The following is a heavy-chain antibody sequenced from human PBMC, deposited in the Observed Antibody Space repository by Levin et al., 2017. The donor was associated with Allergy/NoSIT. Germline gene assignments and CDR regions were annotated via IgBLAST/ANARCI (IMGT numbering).Heavy chain of an antibody. CDR1: VYTFTTYA. Sequence: ASVKVSCRASVYTFTTYAISWVRQAPGQGLEWMGWISAYSGDIKYAQKFQGRVTMTTDTSTSTAYMELRSLRSDDTAVYYCAREHWGYYFGSGKEDGMDVWGQGTTVTVSS. CDR2: ISAYSGDI. CDR3: AREHWGYYFGSGKEDGMDV. J-gene: IGHJ6*02. D-gene: IGHD3-10*01. V-gene: IGHV1-18*01.